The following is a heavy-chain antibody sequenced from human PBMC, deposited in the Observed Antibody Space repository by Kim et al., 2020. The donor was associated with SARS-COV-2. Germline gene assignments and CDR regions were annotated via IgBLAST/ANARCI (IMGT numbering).Heavy chain of an antibody. CDR1: GFSFSSYA. J-gene: IGHJ4*02. CDR2: ISSNGGST. Sequence: GGSLRLSCSASGFSFSSYAMHWVRQAPGKGLEYVPAISSNGGSTYYADSVKGRFIISRDNSKNTLYLQMSSLRAEDTAVYYCVGGLRFFYFDYWGQGTLV. D-gene: IGHD3-16*01. V-gene: IGHV3-64D*09. CDR3: VGGLRFFYFDY.